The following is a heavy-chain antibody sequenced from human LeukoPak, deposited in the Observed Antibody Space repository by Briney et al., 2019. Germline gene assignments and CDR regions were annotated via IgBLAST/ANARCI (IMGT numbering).Heavy chain of an antibody. CDR1: GFKFSSFS. V-gene: IGHV3-48*04. J-gene: IGHJ4*02. D-gene: IGHD3-16*01. Sequence: PGGSLRLSCTASGFKFSSFSMNWARQAPGKGLEWLSYISSTSSAVYYADSVKGRFIISRDNAKNSLYLQMDSLRAEDTAIYYCARVIGSYGDSAYWGQGTLVTVSS. CDR3: ARVIGSYGDSAY. CDR2: ISSTSSAV.